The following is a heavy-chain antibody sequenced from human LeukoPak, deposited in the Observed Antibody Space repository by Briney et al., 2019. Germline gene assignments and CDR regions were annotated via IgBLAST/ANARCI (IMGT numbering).Heavy chain of an antibody. V-gene: IGHV3-48*01. CDR2: ISSSSSTI. Sequence: PGGSLRLSCAASGFTFSSDSMNWVRQAPGKGLEWVSYISSSSSTIYYADSVKGRFTISRDNAKNSLYLQMNSLRAEDTAVYYCARDTTRRYCSSTSCYVVYYYGMDLWGQGTTVTVSS. CDR3: ARDTTRRYCSSTSCYVVYYYGMDL. CDR1: GFTFSSDS. J-gene: IGHJ6*02. D-gene: IGHD2-2*01.